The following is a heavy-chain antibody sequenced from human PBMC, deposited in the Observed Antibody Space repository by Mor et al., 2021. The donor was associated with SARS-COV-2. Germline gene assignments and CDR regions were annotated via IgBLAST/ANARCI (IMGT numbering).Heavy chain of an antibody. Sequence: GKGLEWIGEINHSGSTNYNPSLKSRVTISVDTSKNQFSLKLSSVTAADTAVYYCARGGRYSYGYFDYWGQGT. D-gene: IGHD5-18*01. CDR2: INHSGST. V-gene: IGHV4-34*01. J-gene: IGHJ4*02. CDR3: ARGGRYSYGYFDY.